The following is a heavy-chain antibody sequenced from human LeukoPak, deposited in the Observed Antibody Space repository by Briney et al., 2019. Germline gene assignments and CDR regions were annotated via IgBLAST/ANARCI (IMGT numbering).Heavy chain of an antibody. V-gene: IGHV3-23*01. Sequence: RAGGSLRLSCAASGFTFSSYAMSWVRQAPGKGLEWVSAISGSGGSTYYADSVKGRFTISRDNSKNTLYLQMNSLRAEDTAVYYCAKDRWLLNAFDIWGQGTMVTVSS. D-gene: IGHD5-12*01. CDR2: ISGSGGST. CDR3: AKDRWLLNAFDI. CDR1: GFTFSSYA. J-gene: IGHJ3*02.